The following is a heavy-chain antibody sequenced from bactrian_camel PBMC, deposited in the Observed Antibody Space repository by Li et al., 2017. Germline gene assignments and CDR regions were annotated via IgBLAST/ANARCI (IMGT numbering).Heavy chain of an antibody. V-gene: IGHV3S53*01. J-gene: IGHJ4*01. D-gene: IGHD4*01. CDR2: IDSLGSI. Sequence: HVQLVESGGGSVRAGGSLALSCVASEYRGCMGWFRHPPGKEREEVASIDSLGSIKYADPVKGRFTISRDNRKITLRLEMNSLKPEDTAMYYCTAMRLDGPGTCWDRLTHFEENYRGQGTQVTVS. CDR1: EYRGC. CDR3: TAMRLDGPGTCWDRLTHFEENY.